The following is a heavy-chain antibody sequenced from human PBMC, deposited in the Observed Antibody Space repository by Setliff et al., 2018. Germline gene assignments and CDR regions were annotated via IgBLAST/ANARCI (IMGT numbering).Heavy chain of an antibody. Sequence: PVGSLRFSCAASGFTFSSYALHWVRQAPGKGLEWVTLISYEGIDKYYADSVKGRFTVSRDNSKNTLYLQMNSLRAEDTAFYYCARGRHHDTLSGYIDFLGQGTLVTVSS. CDR1: GFTFSSYA. J-gene: IGHJ4*02. CDR3: ARGRHHDTLSGYIDF. CDR2: ISYEGIDK. V-gene: IGHV3-30*04. D-gene: IGHD3-9*01.